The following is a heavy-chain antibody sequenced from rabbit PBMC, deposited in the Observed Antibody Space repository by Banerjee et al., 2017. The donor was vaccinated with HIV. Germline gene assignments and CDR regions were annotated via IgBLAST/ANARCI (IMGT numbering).Heavy chain of an antibody. J-gene: IGHJ5*02. V-gene: IGHV1S45*01. CDR3: GRDWAAVTGGNLGL. CDR2: INTSSGNP. D-gene: IGHD7-1*01. Sequence: QEQLEESGGDLVKPEGSLTLTCTASGFSFSNKYVMCWVRQAPGKGLEWIACINTSSGNPASRGGAKGRFPTPRPSPTRGPLKMPSLTAAAPPPFFGGRDWAAVTGGNLGLGGPGPLVTV. CDR1: GFSFSNKYV.